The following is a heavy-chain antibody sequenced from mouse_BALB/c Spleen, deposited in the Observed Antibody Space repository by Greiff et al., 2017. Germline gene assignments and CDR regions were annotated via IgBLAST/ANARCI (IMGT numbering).Heavy chain of an antibody. Sequence: EVQLQQSGTVLVKPRASVKMSCTASGYTFTSYWMHWVNQRPGQGLEWIGAIYPGNSDTSYNQKFKGKAKLTAVTSTSNAYMELSSLTNEDSAVYSCTRAGEYFDYWGQGTTLTVSS. J-gene: IGHJ2*01. CDR3: TRAGEYFDY. CDR2: IYPGNSDT. CDR1: GYTFTSYW. V-gene: IGHV1-5*01. D-gene: IGHD3-3*01.